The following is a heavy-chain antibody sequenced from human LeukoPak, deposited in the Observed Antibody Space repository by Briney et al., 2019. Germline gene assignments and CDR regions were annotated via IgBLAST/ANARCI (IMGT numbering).Heavy chain of an antibody. CDR3: ARDRIVGAVNAFDI. J-gene: IGHJ3*02. Sequence: SETLSLTCAVSGGSLRSYCWNWIRQPPGKGLEWIGYIYYSGSTDYNPSLRSRVTISVDTSKNQFSLKLSSVTAADTAVYYCARDRIVGAVNAFDIWGQGTMVTVSS. CDR1: GGSLRSYC. D-gene: IGHD1-26*01. CDR2: IYYSGST. V-gene: IGHV4-59*01.